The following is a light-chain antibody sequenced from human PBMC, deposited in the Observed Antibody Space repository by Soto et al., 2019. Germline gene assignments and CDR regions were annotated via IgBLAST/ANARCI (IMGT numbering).Light chain of an antibody. V-gene: IGKV3-20*01. CDR2: DAS. J-gene: IGKJ5*01. Sequence: EIVMTQSPATLSVSPGERATLSCRASQSVSSNLAWYQQKPGQAPRLLIYDASNRATGIPDRFSGSGSGTDFALTISRLEPEDFAVYSCQQYGSSPITFGQGTRLEIK. CDR3: QQYGSSPIT. CDR1: QSVSSN.